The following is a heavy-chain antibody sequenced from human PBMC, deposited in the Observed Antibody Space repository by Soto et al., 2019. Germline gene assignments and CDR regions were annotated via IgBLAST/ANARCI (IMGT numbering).Heavy chain of an antibody. CDR2: IWYDGSHQ. Sequence: QVKLVESGGGVVQPGRSLRLSCAASGFTFRSHGMHWVRQAPGKGLEWVAVIWYDGSHQYYGDSVKGRFTISRDNSKNTLSMQMNSLRAEDTAIYYCAREGYGGEATFDWWGQGTLVTVSS. CDR1: GFTFRSHG. D-gene: IGHD4-17*01. CDR3: AREGYGGEATFDW. V-gene: IGHV3-33*01. J-gene: IGHJ4*02.